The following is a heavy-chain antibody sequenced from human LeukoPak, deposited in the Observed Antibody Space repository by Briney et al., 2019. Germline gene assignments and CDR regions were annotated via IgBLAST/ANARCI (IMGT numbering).Heavy chain of an antibody. D-gene: IGHD2-2*01. CDR2: IIPIFGTA. CDR3: ARGHCSSTSCYLFDP. V-gene: IGHV1-69*05. CDR1: GGTFSSYA. J-gene: IGHJ5*02. Sequence: VASVKVSCKASGGTFSSYAISWVRQAPGQGLEWMGGIIPIFGTANYAQKFLGRVTITTDESTSTAYMELSSLRSEDTAVYYCARGHCSSTSCYLFDPWGQGTLVTVSS.